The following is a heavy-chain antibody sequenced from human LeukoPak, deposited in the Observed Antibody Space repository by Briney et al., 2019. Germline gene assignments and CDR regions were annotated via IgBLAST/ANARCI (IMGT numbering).Heavy chain of an antibody. Sequence: GGSLRLSCAASGFTFSSYWMSWVRQAPGKGLEWVSLISGDGGSTYYADSVKGRFTISRDNSKNSLYLQMNSLRTEDTALYYCAKDIRQQLGLALDYWGQGTLVTVSS. J-gene: IGHJ4*02. CDR3: AKDIRQQLGLALDY. CDR2: ISGDGGST. CDR1: GFTFSSYW. D-gene: IGHD6-13*01. V-gene: IGHV3-43*02.